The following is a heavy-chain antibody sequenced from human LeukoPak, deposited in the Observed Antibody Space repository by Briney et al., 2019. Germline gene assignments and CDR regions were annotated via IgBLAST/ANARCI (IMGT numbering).Heavy chain of an antibody. V-gene: IGHV3-30-3*01. J-gene: IGHJ4*02. Sequence: PGRSLRLSCAASEFTFSNYAMHWVRQAPGKGLEWVAVISSDGSNSYYADSVKGRFTISRDNSKNTLYLQMNSLRAEDTAVYYCARDLTGYSSSWYSLTGYWGQGTLVTVSS. CDR2: ISSDGSNS. D-gene: IGHD6-13*01. CDR3: ARDLTGYSSSWYSLTGY. CDR1: EFTFSNYA.